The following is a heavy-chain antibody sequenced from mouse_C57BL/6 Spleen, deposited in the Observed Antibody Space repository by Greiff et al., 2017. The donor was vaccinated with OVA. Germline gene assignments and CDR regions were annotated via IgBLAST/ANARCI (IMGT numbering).Heavy chain of an antibody. CDR1: GFSLTSYG. D-gene: IGHD2-3*01. CDR2: IWSGGST. J-gene: IGHJ4*01. V-gene: IGHV2-2*01. Sequence: QVQLQQSGPGLVQPSQSLSITCTVSGFSLTSYGVHWVRQSPGKGLEWLGVIWSGGSTDYNAAFISRLSISKDNSKSQVFFKMNSLQADDTAIYYCARNWVYDGYSYYAMDYWGQGTSDTVSS. CDR3: ARNWVYDGYSYYAMDY.